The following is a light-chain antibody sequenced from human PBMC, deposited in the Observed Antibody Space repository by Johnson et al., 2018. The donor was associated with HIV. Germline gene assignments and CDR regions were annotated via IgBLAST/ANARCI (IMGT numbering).Light chain of an antibody. V-gene: IGLV1-51*01. CDR2: DNN. CDR3: GTWYSSLSARYV. CDR1: SSNIGKNY. J-gene: IGLJ1*01. Sequence: QSVLTQPPSVSAAPGQKVTISCSGSSSNIGKNYVSWYQQLPGTAPKLLIYDNNKRPSGIPARFSGSKSATSATLDITGLQTVNEADYYCGTWYSSLSARYVYGPGTKCTVL.